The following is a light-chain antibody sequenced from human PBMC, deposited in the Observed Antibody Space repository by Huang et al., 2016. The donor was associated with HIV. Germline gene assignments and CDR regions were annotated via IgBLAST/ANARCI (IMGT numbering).Light chain of an antibody. CDR1: QGIRNT. CDR3: QQFNHYPLT. J-gene: IGKJ4*01. CDR2: DAS. Sequence: QLTQSPSSLSASVGDRVTITCRASQGIRNTLAWYQQKPGKAPKLLIYDASSLQTGAPSRFSGSGSGTDFTLTISSLQPEDCATYYCQQFNHYPLTFGGGTKVEIE. V-gene: IGKV1D-13*01.